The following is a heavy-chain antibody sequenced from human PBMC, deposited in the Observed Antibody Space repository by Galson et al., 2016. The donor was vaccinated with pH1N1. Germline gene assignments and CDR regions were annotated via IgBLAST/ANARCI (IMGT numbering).Heavy chain of an antibody. D-gene: IGHD3-10*01. CDR2: VNPSGST. J-gene: IGHJ4*02. Sequence: LSLTCPVYGGSFSDYYWSWIRPPPGKGLEWIGEVNPSGSTIYNPSLNSRVIISADTSRNQFSLKLTSVTAADTAVYFCARVDFGGKLGDWGQGTLVTVSS. V-gene: IGHV4-34*01. CDR1: GGSFSDYY. CDR3: ARVDFGGKLGD.